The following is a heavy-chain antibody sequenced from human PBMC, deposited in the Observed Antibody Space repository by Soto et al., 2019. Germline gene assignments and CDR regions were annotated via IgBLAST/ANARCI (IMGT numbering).Heavy chain of an antibody. J-gene: IGHJ5*02. D-gene: IGHD2-8*01. CDR2: IIPIFAAS. Sequence: SVTVSCKASGGTFNDYAISWVRQAPGEGLEWMGGIIPIFAASVYAQTFQGRLTITADESTSTAYMELSSLRSEDTAVYYCARDSEGGYCTNGACHFPVNNYFDPWGQGTLVTVSS. CDR3: ARDSEGGYCTNGACHFPVNNYFDP. V-gene: IGHV1-69*13. CDR1: GGTFNDYA.